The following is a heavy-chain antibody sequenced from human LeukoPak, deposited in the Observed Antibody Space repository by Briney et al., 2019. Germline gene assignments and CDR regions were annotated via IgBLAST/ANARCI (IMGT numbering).Heavy chain of an antibody. D-gene: IGHD1-7*01. CDR2: IHPASANT. Sequence: ASVKVSSKASGDTSTEHFIHSVRQTPGQGLQYMGWIHPASANTVYAQMFHGRVTLTRDTPATTTYMELSGLRSDDTAVYYCARDLRPANLWGQGTLVTVS. CDR3: ARDLRPANL. V-gene: IGHV1-2*02. CDR1: GDTSTEHF. J-gene: IGHJ4*02.